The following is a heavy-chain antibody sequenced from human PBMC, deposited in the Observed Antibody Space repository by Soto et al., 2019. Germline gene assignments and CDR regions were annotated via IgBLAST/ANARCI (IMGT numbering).Heavy chain of an antibody. D-gene: IGHD6-19*01. V-gene: IGHV1-18*01. CDR1: GYTFTSYG. J-gene: IGHJ4*02. Sequence: ASVKVSCKSSGYTFTSYGISLLRQAPGQGLEWMGWISAYNGNTNYAQKLEGRVTMTTDTSTSTAYMELRSLRSDDTAVYYCARDRFSSGKSDYWGQGTLVTVSS. CDR3: ARDRFSSGKSDY. CDR2: ISAYNGNT.